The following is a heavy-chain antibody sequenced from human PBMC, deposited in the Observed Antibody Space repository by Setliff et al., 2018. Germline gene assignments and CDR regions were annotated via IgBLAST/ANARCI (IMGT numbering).Heavy chain of an antibody. V-gene: IGHV1-8*02. CDR1: GYTSTSYD. J-gene: IGHJ6*02. CDR2: MNPNSGNT. D-gene: IGHD2-15*01. Sequence: WASVKVSCKASGYTSTSYDINWVRQATGQGLEWMGWMNPNSGNTGYAQKFQGRVTMTRNTSISTAYMELSSLRSEDTAVYYCATYCSGGSCYSFLYNYYYYGMDVWGQGTTVTVSS. CDR3: ATYCSGGSCYSFLYNYYYYGMDV.